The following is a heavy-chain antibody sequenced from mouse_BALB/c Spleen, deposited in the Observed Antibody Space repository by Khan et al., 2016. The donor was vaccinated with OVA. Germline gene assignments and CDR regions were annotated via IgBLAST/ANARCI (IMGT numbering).Heavy chain of an antibody. D-gene: IGHD2-12*01. CDR3: ARGYEFFPY. CDR1: GYSFTVYY. V-gene: IGHV1-26*01. CDR2: VNPNNGDT. J-gene: IGHJ3*01. Sequence: EVQLQESGPDLVKPGASVKISCKASGYSFTVYYMTWVKQSHGKSPEWIGCVNPNNGDTNYNQNFKGKAILTVDKSSNTAYMELRSLTSEDSAVFYCARGYEFFPYWGQGTLVTVSA.